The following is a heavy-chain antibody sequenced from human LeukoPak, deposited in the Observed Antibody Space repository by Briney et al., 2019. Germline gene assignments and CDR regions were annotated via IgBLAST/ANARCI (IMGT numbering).Heavy chain of an antibody. Sequence: SETLSLTCTVSGGSISSSYWSWIRQPAGKGLEWIGRIYTSGTTSYNPSLKSRVSISVDESKSQLSLKVSSVTAADTAVYYCARLGYSSSSTGYYYYMDVWGKGTTVTVSS. CDR1: GGSISSSY. D-gene: IGHD6-6*01. CDR2: IYTSGTT. CDR3: ARLGYSSSSTGYYYYMDV. J-gene: IGHJ6*03. V-gene: IGHV4-4*07.